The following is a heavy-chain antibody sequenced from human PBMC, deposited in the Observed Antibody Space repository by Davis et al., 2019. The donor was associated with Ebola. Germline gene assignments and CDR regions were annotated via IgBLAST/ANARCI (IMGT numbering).Heavy chain of an antibody. CDR1: GFRFSDYS. CDR2: VIGSGTDK. Sequence: GGSLRVSCVASGFRFSDYSMSWVRQAPGEGLEWISGVIGSGTDKYYAESVKGRFSISRDNSKSVLYLQMNSLRHEDTAIYYCVKRTSGSSGWDYWGQGTLVTVSS. CDR3: VKRTSGSSGWDY. D-gene: IGHD3-3*01. J-gene: IGHJ4*02. V-gene: IGHV3-23*01.